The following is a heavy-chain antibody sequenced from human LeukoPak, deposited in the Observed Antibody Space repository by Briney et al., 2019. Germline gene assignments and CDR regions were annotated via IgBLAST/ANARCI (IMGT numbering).Heavy chain of an antibody. CDR2: IYHSGST. CDR3: ARDPYSGSYTGGGLIDY. Sequence: SETLSLTCTVSGYSISSGYYWGWIRQPPGKGLEWIGSIYHSGSTYYNPSLKSRVTISVDTSKNQFSLKLSSVTAADTAVYYCARDPYSGSYTGGGLIDYWGQGTLVTVSS. D-gene: IGHD1-26*01. J-gene: IGHJ4*02. CDR1: GYSISSGYY. V-gene: IGHV4-38-2*02.